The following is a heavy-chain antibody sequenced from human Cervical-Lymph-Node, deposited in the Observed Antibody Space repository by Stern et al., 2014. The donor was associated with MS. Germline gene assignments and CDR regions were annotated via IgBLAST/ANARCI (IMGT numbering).Heavy chain of an antibody. V-gene: IGHV3-33*01. Sequence: VHLVESGGGVVQPGRSLRLSCAAAGFSFNYSGMHWVRQAPGKGLEWVAAIWYDGINKYYADSVKGRFTISRDNSKNTLYLQMSSLRAEDTAIYYCARPRWELPGYFDYWGQGTLVTVSS. CDR1: GFSFNYSG. CDR2: IWYDGINK. D-gene: IGHD1-26*01. J-gene: IGHJ4*02. CDR3: ARPRWELPGYFDY.